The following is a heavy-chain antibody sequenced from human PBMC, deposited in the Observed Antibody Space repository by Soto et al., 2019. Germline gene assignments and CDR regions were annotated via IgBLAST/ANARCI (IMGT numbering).Heavy chain of an antibody. D-gene: IGHD2-2*02. CDR1: GLTVSRTQ. CDR3: AKDAARCSSTSCYMGGFDP. V-gene: IGHV3-53*01. Sequence: PGGSLRLSCAVSGLTVSRTQMSWVRQAPGKGLQWVSVIYSAGSTYYANAVKGRFTISRDISENTLYLQMNSLRAEDTAVYYCAKDAARCSSTSCYMGGFDPWGQGTLVTVSS. J-gene: IGHJ5*02. CDR2: IYSAGST.